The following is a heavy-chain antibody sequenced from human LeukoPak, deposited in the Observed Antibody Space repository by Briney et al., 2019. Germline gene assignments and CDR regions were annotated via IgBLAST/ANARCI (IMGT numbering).Heavy chain of an antibody. CDR2: IRYDGSNK. V-gene: IGHV3-30*02. Sequence: PGGSLRLSCAASGFTFSSYGMHWVRQAPGKGLEWVAFIRYDGSNKYYADSVRGRFTISRDNSKNTLYLQMDNLRSEDTAVYYCARDFFPIVDSSWYEIGYWGQGTLVTVSS. J-gene: IGHJ4*02. CDR3: ARDFFPIVDSSWYEIGY. D-gene: IGHD6-13*01. CDR1: GFTFSSYG.